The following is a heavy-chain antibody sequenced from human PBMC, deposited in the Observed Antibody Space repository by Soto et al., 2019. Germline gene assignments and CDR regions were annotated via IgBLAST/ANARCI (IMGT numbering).Heavy chain of an antibody. CDR2: MNPNSGNT. V-gene: IGHV1-8*01. J-gene: IGHJ3*02. D-gene: IGHD3-10*01. CDR1: GYTFTSYD. Sequence: ASVKVSCKASGYTFTSYDINWVRQATGQGLEWMGWMNPNSGNTGYAQKFQGRVTMTRNTSISTAYMELSSLRSEDTAVYYCASMIHNDGSGSYLDAFDIWGQGTMVTVSS. CDR3: ASMIHNDGSGSYLDAFDI.